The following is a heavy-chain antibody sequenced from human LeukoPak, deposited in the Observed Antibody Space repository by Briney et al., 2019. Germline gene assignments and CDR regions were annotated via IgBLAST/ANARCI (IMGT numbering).Heavy chain of an antibody. D-gene: IGHD5-18*01. CDR1: GFTFSTYS. Sequence: GGSLRLSCAASGFTFSTYSMNWVRQAPGKGLEWVSYVTTSSNTIYYADSVKGRFTISRDNAKNLLYLQMNDLRVEDTAVYYCARTARHLDYWGQGTLVTVSS. V-gene: IGHV3-48*01. CDR3: ARTARHLDY. J-gene: IGHJ4*02. CDR2: VTTSSNTI.